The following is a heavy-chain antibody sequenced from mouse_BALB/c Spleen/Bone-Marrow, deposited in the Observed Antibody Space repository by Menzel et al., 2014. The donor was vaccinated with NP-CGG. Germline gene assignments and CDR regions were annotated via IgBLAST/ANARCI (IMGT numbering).Heavy chain of an antibody. CDR2: INSNGGST. D-gene: IGHD2-1*01. J-gene: IGHJ2*01. Sequence: EVQVVESGGGLVQPGGSLKLSCAASGFTFSSYGMSWVHQTPDKRLELVASINSNGGSTYYPDSVKGRFTISRDNAKNTLSLQMSSLKSEDTAMYYCARGNYGNYVDYSDYWGQGTTLTVSS. V-gene: IGHV5-6-3*01. CDR3: ARGNYGNYVDYSDY. CDR1: GFTFSSYG.